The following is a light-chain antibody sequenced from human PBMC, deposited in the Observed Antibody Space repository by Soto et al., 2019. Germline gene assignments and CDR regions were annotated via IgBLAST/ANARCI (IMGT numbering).Light chain of an antibody. J-gene: IGKJ1*01. CDR1: QSISSY. CDR2: AAS. Sequence: DIQMTQSPSSLSASVGDRVTITCRASQSISSYLNWYQQKPGKAPKLLIYAASSLQSGVPSRFSGSGSETDFTLTISSLQPEDFETYYCQQSYSTPPRTFGQGTKVEIK. CDR3: QQSYSTPPRT. V-gene: IGKV1-39*01.